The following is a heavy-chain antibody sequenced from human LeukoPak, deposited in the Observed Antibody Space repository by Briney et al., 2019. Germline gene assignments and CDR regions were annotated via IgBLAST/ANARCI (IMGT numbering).Heavy chain of an antibody. CDR1: GFTFSSYW. D-gene: IGHD6-13*01. J-gene: IGHJ6*02. CDR3: ARDEGRYSSSSGGMDV. V-gene: IGHV3-7*01. CDR2: IKQDGSEK. Sequence: GGSLRLSCAASGFTFSSYWMSWVRQAPGKGLEWVANIKQDGSEKYYVDSVKGRFTISRDNAKNSLYLQMNSLRAEDTAVYYCARDEGRYSSSSGGMDVWGQGTTVTVSS.